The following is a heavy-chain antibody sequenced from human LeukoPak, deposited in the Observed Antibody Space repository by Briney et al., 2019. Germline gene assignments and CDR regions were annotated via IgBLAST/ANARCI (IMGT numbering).Heavy chain of an antibody. CDR1: GFTFSSYW. Sequence: GGSLRLSCAASGFTFSSYWMSWIRQAPGKGLEWVANIRQDGSEKYYVDSVKGRFTISRDNAKNSLYLQMNSLRAEDTAVYYCAKRVVVAATTYHFDYWGQGTLVTVSS. V-gene: IGHV3-7*01. J-gene: IGHJ4*02. D-gene: IGHD2-15*01. CDR2: IRQDGSEK. CDR3: AKRVVVAATTYHFDY.